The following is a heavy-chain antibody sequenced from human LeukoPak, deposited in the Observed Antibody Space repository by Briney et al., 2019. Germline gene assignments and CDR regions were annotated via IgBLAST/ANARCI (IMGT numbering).Heavy chain of an antibody. CDR1: GDSLSSYY. J-gene: IGHJ5*02. Sequence: SETLSLTCTDSGDSLSSYYWSWIRQPPGKGLEWIGYIYYSGSGNYNPSLKTRVTISLDTSKNQFSLKLSSVTAADTAVYYCARLKRGDWFDPWGQGTLVTVSS. CDR2: IYYSGSG. V-gene: IGHV4-59*01. CDR3: ARLKRGDWFDP.